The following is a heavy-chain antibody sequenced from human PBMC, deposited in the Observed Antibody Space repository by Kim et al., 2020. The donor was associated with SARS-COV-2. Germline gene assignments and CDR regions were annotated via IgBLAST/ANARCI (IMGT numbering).Heavy chain of an antibody. CDR2: ISGSGGST. CDR3: AKDGGLVAVAIYGAFDI. V-gene: IGHV3-23*01. D-gene: IGHD6-19*01. J-gene: IGHJ3*02. CDR1: GFTFSSYD. Sequence: GGSLRLSCAASGFTFSSYDMSWVRQAPGKGLEWVSAISGSGGSTYYADSVKGRFTISRDNSKNTLYLQMNSLRAEDTAVYYCAKDGGLVAVAIYGAFDIWGQGTMVTVSS.